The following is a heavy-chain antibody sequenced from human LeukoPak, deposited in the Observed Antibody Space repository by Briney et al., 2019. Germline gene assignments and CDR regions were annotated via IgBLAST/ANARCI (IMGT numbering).Heavy chain of an antibody. J-gene: IGHJ4*02. Sequence: PGGALGLSCAASGFTFRKFLVTWGRLGPGKGLEWVANIKPDGSEKYYVDSVRGRFAVSRDNAKNSLNLQMNALRAEDTAVYYCARGILQYWGQGTLVTVSS. V-gene: IGHV3-7*01. CDR2: IKPDGSEK. D-gene: IGHD5-18*01. CDR1: GFTFRKFL. CDR3: ARGILQY.